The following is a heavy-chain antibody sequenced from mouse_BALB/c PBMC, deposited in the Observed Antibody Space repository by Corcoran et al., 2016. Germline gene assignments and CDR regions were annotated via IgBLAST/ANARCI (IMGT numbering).Heavy chain of an antibody. CDR2: INTYTGEP. CDR3: AREPYAMDY. V-gene: IGHV9-3-1*01. J-gene: IGHJ4*01. D-gene: IGHD6-1*01. Sequence: QIQLVQSGPELKKPGETVKISCKASGYTFTNYGMNWVKQATGKGLKWMGWINTYTGEPTYADDFKVRFAFSLETSASTAYLQINNLKNEDTATYFCAREPYAMDYWGQGTSVTVSS. CDR1: GYTFTNYG.